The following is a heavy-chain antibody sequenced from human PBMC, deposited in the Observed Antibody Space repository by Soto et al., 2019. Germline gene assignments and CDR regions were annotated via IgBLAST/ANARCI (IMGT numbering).Heavy chain of an antibody. J-gene: IGHJ4*02. D-gene: IGHD2-2*01. Sequence: LRLSCAASGFTFSSYWMSWVLQAPGKGLEWVANIKQDGSEKYYVDSVKGRFTISRDNAKNSLYLQMNSPRAEDTAVYYCARDLYCSSTSCYGYYFDYWGQGTLVTVSS. CDR2: IKQDGSEK. V-gene: IGHV3-7*01. CDR1: GFTFSSYW. CDR3: ARDLYCSSTSCYGYYFDY.